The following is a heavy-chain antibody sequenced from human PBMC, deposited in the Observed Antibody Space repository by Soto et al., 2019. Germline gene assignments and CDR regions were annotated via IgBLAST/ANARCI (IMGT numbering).Heavy chain of an antibody. CDR1: GYTFTNHG. Sequence: ASVKVSCKASGYTFTNHGLSWVRQAPGQGLEWMGWISGYNGNTKYAQRFQGRVTMTTDTSTSTAYMELRSLRPDDTAVFYCARTYCTTGDCYPAQFAFWGQGTLVTVSS. CDR2: ISGYNGNT. J-gene: IGHJ4*02. D-gene: IGHD2-8*01. V-gene: IGHV1-18*01. CDR3: ARTYCTTGDCYPAQFAF.